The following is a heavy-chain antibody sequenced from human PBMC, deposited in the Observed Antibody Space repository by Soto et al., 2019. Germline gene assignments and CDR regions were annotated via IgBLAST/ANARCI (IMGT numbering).Heavy chain of an antibody. CDR1: GGSLSGYQ. J-gene: IGHJ6*03. D-gene: IGHD3-10*01. V-gene: IGHV4-34*01. CDR3: ARGLILWFGELSRRGGYYYYKDV. CDR2: INDSGNI. Sequence: QVQLQQWGAGLLKPSETLSLTCAVYGGSLSGYQWTWIRQTPGKGLEWIGEINDSGNINYNPSLKSQVTILLDTPRKQISLKLSSVTAADSAVYYCARGLILWFGELSRRGGYYYYKDVWGKGTTVTVSS.